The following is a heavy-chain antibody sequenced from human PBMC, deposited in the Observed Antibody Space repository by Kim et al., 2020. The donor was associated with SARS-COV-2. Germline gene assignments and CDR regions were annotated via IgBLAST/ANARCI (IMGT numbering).Heavy chain of an antibody. Sequence: GGSLRLSCAASGFTFSSYAMSWVRQAPGKGLEWVSAISGSGGSTYYADSVKGRFTISRDNSKNTLYLQMNSLRAEDTAVYYCAKEGTMIVVGTGYFQHWGQGTLVTVSS. J-gene: IGHJ1*01. V-gene: IGHV3-23*01. D-gene: IGHD3-22*01. CDR3: AKEGTMIVVGTGYFQH. CDR2: ISGSGGST. CDR1: GFTFSSYA.